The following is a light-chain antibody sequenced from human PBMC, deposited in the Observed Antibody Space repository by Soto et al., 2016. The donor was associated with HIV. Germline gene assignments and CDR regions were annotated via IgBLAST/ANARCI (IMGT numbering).Light chain of an antibody. Sequence: DIQLTQSPSFLSASVGDRVTITCRASQGIGSHLAWYQQKPGKAPKLLIYGAFTLQSGVPSRFSGSGSGTEFTLTISSLQPEDFATYYCQQLDDTPPWTFGQGTKVEVK. J-gene: IGKJ1*01. CDR1: QGIGSH. V-gene: IGKV1-9*01. CDR3: QQLDDTPPWT. CDR2: GAF.